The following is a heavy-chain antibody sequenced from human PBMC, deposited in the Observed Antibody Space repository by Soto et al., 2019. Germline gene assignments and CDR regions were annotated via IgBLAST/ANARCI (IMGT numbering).Heavy chain of an antibody. CDR1: GGSFSGYY. CDR3: AYARTRLYYFDY. CDR2: INHSGST. V-gene: IGHV4-34*01. J-gene: IGHJ4*02. Sequence: TCAVYGGSFSGYYWSWIRQPPGKGLEWIGEINHSGSTNYNPSLKSRVTISVDTSKNQFSLKLSSVAAADTAVYYCAYARTRLYYFDYWGQGTLVTVSS. D-gene: IGHD1-7*01.